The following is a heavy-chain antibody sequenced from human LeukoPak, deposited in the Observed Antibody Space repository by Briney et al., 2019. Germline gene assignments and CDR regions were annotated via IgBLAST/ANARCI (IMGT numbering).Heavy chain of an antibody. V-gene: IGHV4-34*01. J-gene: IGHJ3*02. Sequence: SETLSLTCAVYGGSFSGYYWSWIRQPPGKGLEWIGEINHSGSTNHNPSLKSRVTISVDTSKNQFSLKLSSVTAADTAVYYCARGGSSGGSCYEDAFDIWGQGTMVTVSS. CDR3: ARGGSSGGSCYEDAFDI. D-gene: IGHD2-15*01. CDR2: INHSGST. CDR1: GGSFSGYY.